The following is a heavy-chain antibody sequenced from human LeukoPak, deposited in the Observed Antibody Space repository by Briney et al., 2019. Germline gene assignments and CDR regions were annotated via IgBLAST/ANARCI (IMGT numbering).Heavy chain of an antibody. CDR3: ARGPYSSSWDYFEY. V-gene: IGHV3-33*01. CDR1: GFIFTSHG. Sequence: GGSLRLSCAASGFIFTSHGMHWVRQAPGKGLEWVAVIWFDGSNQFYADSVKGRFTSSRDNSKNTLYLQMNSLRAEDTAVYYCARGPYSSSWDYFEYWGQGTLVTVSS. J-gene: IGHJ4*02. CDR2: IWFDGSNQ. D-gene: IGHD6-13*01.